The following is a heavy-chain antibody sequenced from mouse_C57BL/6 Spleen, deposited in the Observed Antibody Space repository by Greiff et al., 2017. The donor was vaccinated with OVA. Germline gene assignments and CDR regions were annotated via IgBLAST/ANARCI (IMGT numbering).Heavy chain of an antibody. V-gene: IGHV1-4*01. CDR2: INPSSGYT. J-gene: IGHJ4*01. Sequence: VKVVESGAELARPGASVKMSCKASGYTFTSYTMHWVKQRPGQGLEWIGYINPSSGYTKYNQKFKDKATLTADKSSSTAYMQLSSLTSEDSAVYYCARLDDYDAVAMDYWGQGTSVTVSS. CDR3: ARLDDYDAVAMDY. CDR1: GYTFTSYT. D-gene: IGHD2-4*01.